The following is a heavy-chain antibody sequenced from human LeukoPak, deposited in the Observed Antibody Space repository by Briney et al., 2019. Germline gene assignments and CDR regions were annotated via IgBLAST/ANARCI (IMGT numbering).Heavy chain of an antibody. J-gene: IGHJ4*02. CDR3: ARQECSDVSCYPDF. Sequence: ASVKVSCKTSGYTFSQYPLNWVRQAAGQGLEWMGWINTNTGDPSYARGFTGRFVFALDTSVSTAFLQISDLKPDDSAVYFCARQECSDVSCYPDFWGQGTLVTVSS. D-gene: IGHD2-15*01. CDR2: INTNTGDP. CDR1: GYTFSQYP. V-gene: IGHV7-4-1*02.